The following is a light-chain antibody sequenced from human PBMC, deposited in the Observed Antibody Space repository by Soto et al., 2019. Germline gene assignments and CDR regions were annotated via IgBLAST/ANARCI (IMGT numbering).Light chain of an antibody. CDR3: QQYDKWPYT. J-gene: IGKJ2*01. CDR1: QIIGTN. CDR2: GAF. V-gene: IGKV3-15*01. Sequence: ENVLTQSPATLSVSPGERATLSCRTSQIIGTNLAWYQQKPDQAPRRLIYGAFIRAPGFPVRFRGTGSGSEFTLTIGSLQSEDGALYYCQQYDKWPYTFGQGTNLEIK.